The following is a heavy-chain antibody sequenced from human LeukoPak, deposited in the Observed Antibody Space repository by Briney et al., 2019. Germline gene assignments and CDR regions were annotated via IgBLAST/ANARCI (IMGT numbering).Heavy chain of an antibody. Sequence: ASVKVSCKVSGYTLTELSMHWVRQAPGKGLEWMGGFDPEDGETIYAQKFQGRVTMTEDTSTDTAYMELSSLRSEDTAVYYCATARRDVLRFLEWLSPFDYWGQGTLVTVSS. D-gene: IGHD3-3*01. CDR1: GYTLTELS. J-gene: IGHJ4*02. CDR3: ATARRDVLRFLEWLSPFDY. V-gene: IGHV1-24*01. CDR2: FDPEDGET.